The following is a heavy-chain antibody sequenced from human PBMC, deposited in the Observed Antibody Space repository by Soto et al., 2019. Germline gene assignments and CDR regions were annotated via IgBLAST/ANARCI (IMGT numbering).Heavy chain of an antibody. CDR1: GFTFSSYG. Sequence: EVQLLESGGGLVQPGGSLRLSCAASGFTFSSYGMTWVRQAPGKGLEWVSFSSATGAGTYYSDSVKGRFTISRENSKNTLYLQITSLRADDTAVYYCAKDRRAGGNYGFYSDFWGQGALVIVSS. V-gene: IGHV3-23*01. CDR2: SSATGAGT. D-gene: IGHD1-7*01. CDR3: AKDRRAGGNYGFYSDF. J-gene: IGHJ4*02.